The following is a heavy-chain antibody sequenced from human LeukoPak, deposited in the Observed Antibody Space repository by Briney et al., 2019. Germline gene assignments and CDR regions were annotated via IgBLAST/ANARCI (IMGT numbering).Heavy chain of an antibody. CDR1: GGTXSSYA. D-gene: IGHD6-19*01. Sequence: ASVKVSCKASGGTXSSYAISRVRQAPGQGLEWMGGIIPIFGTANYAQKFQGRVTITADESTSTAYMELSSLRSEDTAVYYCARDLGAVGHFDYWGQGTLVTVSS. J-gene: IGHJ4*02. CDR2: IIPIFGTA. V-gene: IGHV1-69*13. CDR3: ARDLGAVGHFDY.